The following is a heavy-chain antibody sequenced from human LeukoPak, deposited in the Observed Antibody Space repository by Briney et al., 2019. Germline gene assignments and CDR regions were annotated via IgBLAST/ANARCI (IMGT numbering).Heavy chain of an antibody. V-gene: IGHV3-11*06. J-gene: IGHJ4*02. CDR1: AFTFSDYY. CDR3: ARGYYYDSCAPDY. Sequence: KPGGPLRLSCAASAFTFSDYYMSWIRQAPGKGLEWISYISSTSGYTNYADSVRGRFTISRDNAKNSLYLQMNSLRAEDTAVYYCARGYYYDSCAPDYWGQGTLATVSS. CDR2: ISSTSGYT. D-gene: IGHD3-22*01.